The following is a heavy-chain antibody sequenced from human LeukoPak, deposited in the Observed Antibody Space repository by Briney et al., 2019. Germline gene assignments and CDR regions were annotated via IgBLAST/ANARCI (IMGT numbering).Heavy chain of an antibody. J-gene: IGHJ4*02. D-gene: IGHD3-22*01. CDR3: ANEDSSGYYY. Sequence: GGSLRLSCAASGFTVSSNYMSWVRQAPRKGLEWVSVIYSGGSTYYADSVKGRFTISRDNSKNTLYLQMSSLRVEDTAVYYCANEDSSGYYYWGQGTLVTVSS. CDR2: IYSGGST. V-gene: IGHV3-53*01. CDR1: GFTVSSNY.